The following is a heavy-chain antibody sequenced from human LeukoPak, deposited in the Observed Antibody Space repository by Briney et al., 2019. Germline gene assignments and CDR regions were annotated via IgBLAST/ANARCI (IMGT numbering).Heavy chain of an antibody. CDR3: ARETGDRAFDI. CDR2: ISSSSSPI. V-gene: IGHV3-48*01. CDR1: GFTFSSYT. Sequence: GGSLRLSCAASGFTFSSYTMNWVRQAPGKGLEWISYISSSSSPIYYADSVKGRFTISRDNSKNTLYLQMNSLRAEDTAFYYCARETGDRAFDIWGQGTMVTVSS. J-gene: IGHJ3*02. D-gene: IGHD7-27*01.